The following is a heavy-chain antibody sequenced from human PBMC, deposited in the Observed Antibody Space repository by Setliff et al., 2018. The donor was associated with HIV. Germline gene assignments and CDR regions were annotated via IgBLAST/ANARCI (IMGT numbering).Heavy chain of an antibody. D-gene: IGHD6-6*01. V-gene: IGHV1-8*02. CDR2: MNPNSGNT. J-gene: IGHJ4*02. CDR1: GHTFTSYD. Sequence: GASVKVSCKASGHTFTSYDINWVRQATGQGLEWMGWMNPNSGNTGYTQKFQGRVTMTRNTSISTAYMELSSLRSEDTAVYYCAREAEQGERSSSWYFDYWGQGTLVTVSS. CDR3: AREAEQGERSSSWYFDY.